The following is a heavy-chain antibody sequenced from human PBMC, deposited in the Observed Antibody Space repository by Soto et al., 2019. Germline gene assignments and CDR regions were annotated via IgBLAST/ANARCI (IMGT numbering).Heavy chain of an antibody. CDR2: ISYDGSNK. CDR1: GFTLRSYG. D-gene: IGHD3-10*01. CDR3: ATPLPGGDYYYYGMDV. J-gene: IGHJ6*02. Sequence: GGSMELSSAASGFTLRSYGMDWVRQAPDKGLEGVAVISYDGSNKYYADSVKGRFTISRDNSKNTLYLQMNSLRAEDTAVYYCATPLPGGDYYYYGMDVWGQGTTVTVSS. V-gene: IGHV3-30*03.